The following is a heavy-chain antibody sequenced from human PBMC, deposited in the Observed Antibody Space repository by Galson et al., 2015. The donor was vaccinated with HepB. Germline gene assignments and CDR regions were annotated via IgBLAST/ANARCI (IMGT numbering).Heavy chain of an antibody. CDR1: GFTFDDYA. D-gene: IGHD2-2*01. V-gene: IGHV3-9*01. CDR3: AKDMGPYIVVVPAAIGSAFDY. CDR2: ISWNSGSI. Sequence: SLRLSCAASGFTFDDYAMHWVRQAPGKGLEWVSGISWNSGSIGYADSVKGRFTISRDNAKNSLYLQMNSLRAEDTALYYCAKDMGPYIVVVPAAIGSAFDYWGQGTLVTVSS. J-gene: IGHJ4*02.